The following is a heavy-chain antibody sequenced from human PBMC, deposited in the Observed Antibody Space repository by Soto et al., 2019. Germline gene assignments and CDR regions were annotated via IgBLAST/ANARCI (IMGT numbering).Heavy chain of an antibody. CDR2: ISSSSSTI. J-gene: IGHJ6*02. D-gene: IGHD3-3*01. V-gene: IGHV3-48*02. CDR3: AAGWLRFLEWFPQPYYGMDV. CDR1: GFTFSSYS. Sequence: GGSLRLSCAASGFTFSSYSMNRVRQAPGKGLEWVSYISSSSSTIYYADSVKGRFTISRDNAKNSLYLQMNSLRDEDTAVYYCAAGWLRFLEWFPQPYYGMDVWGQGTTVTVSS.